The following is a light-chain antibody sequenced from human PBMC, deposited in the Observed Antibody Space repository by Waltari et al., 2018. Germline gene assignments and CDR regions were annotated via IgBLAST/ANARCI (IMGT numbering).Light chain of an antibody. CDR2: LNSDGSH. J-gene: IGLJ2*01. V-gene: IGLV4-69*01. CDR3: QTWGSGIVT. CDR1: TGHSDFA. Sequence: QPVLTQSPSASASLGASVKLTCTLSTGHSDFAIAWHQQQPERGPRYLMKLNSDGSHTKGDEIPDRFSGSSSGAERYLTLSGLQSEDEAAYYCQTWGSGIVTFGGGTQLTVL.